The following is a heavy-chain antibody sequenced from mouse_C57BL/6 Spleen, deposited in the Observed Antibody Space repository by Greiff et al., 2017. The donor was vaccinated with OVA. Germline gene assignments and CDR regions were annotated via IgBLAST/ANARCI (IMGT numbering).Heavy chain of an antibody. Sequence: VQRVESDAELVKPGASVKISCKVSGYTFTDHTIHWMKQRPEQGLEWIGYIYPRDGSTKYNEKFKGKATLTADKSSSTAYMQLNSLTSEDSAVYFCARRDDYDGEAWFAYWGQGTLVTVSA. CDR3: ARRDDYDGEAWFAY. CDR1: GYTFTDHT. CDR2: IYPRDGST. D-gene: IGHD2-4*01. J-gene: IGHJ3*01. V-gene: IGHV1-78*01.